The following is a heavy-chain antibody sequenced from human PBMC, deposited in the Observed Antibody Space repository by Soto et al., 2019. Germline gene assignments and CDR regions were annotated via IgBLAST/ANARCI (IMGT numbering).Heavy chain of an antibody. CDR3: AKAPRWTGTSRY. Sequence: GGSLRLSCAASGFTFSSYAMSWVRQAPGKGLEWVSAISGSGGTTYYADSVRDRFSISRDNSKNTLYLQMNSLRAEDTAVYYCAKAPRWTGTSRYWGQGTLVTVSS. CDR2: ISGSGGTT. J-gene: IGHJ4*02. CDR1: GFTFSSYA. V-gene: IGHV3-23*01. D-gene: IGHD1-7*01.